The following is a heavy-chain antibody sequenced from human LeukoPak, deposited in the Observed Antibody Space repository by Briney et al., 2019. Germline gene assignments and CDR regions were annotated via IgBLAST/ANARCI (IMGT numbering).Heavy chain of an antibody. CDR2: IYYSGST. Sequence: SETLSLTCTVSGGSISSSSYYWGWIRQPPGKGLEWIGSIYYSGSTYYNPSLKSRVTISVDTSKNQFSLKLSSVTAADTAVYYCARGDRSSPSTFDYWGQGTLVTVSS. CDR1: GGSISSSSYY. D-gene: IGHD6-13*01. CDR3: ARGDRSSPSTFDY. J-gene: IGHJ4*02. V-gene: IGHV4-39*07.